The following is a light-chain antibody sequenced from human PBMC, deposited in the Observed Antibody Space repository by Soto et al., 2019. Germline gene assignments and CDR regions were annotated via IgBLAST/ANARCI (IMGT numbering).Light chain of an antibody. CDR1: QSVSSN. CDR3: QKYNSAPWT. CDR2: GAS. Sequence: EIVMTQSPATLSVSPGERATLSCRASQSVSSNLAWYQQKPGQAPRLLIYGASTRATGIPARFSGSGSGTEFTLTLSSLQSEDFAVYYCQKYNSAPWTFGQGTKVEIK. J-gene: IGKJ1*01. V-gene: IGKV3-15*01.